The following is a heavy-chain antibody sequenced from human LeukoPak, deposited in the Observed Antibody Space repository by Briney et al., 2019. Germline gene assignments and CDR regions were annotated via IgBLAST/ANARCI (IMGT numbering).Heavy chain of an antibody. CDR2: ICGSGGST. J-gene: IGHJ5*02. D-gene: IGHD2-8*01. Sequence: GGSLRLSCAASGFTFSSYAMSWVRQAPGEGLEWVSAICGSGGSTFYADSVKGWFTMSRDNSKNTLYLQMNSLRAEDTAVYYCAKEASYCTNGVCYSRIFDTWGQGTLVTVSS. V-gene: IGHV3-23*01. CDR1: GFTFSSYA. CDR3: AKEASYCTNGVCYSRIFDT.